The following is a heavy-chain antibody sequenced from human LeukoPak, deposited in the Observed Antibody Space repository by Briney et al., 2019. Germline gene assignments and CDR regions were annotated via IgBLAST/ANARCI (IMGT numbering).Heavy chain of an antibody. CDR3: AKRDSSGWYESWYFDY. CDR1: GFTFSSYA. V-gene: IGHV3-23*01. D-gene: IGHD6-19*01. CDR2: ISGSGGST. J-gene: IGHJ4*02. Sequence: PGGSLRLSCAASGFTFSSYAMSWVRQAPGKGLEWVSAISGSGGSTYYADSVKGRFTISRDNSKNTLYLQMNSLRAEDTAVYYCAKRDSSGWYESWYFDYWGQGTLVTVSS.